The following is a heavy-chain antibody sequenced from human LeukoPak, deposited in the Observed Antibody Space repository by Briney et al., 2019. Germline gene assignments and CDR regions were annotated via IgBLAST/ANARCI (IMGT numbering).Heavy chain of an antibody. V-gene: IGHV3-23*01. D-gene: IGHD2-21*02. CDR1: GFIFSSYA. J-gene: IGHJ4*02. Sequence: GGSLRLSCAASGFIFSSYAMSWVRQAPGKGLEWVSAISGSGGNTYYAGSVKGRFTISRDNSRNTLYLQMNSLRVEDTAVYYCAKDAALYCGGDCYSWIPPHYDYWGQGTLVTVSS. CDR2: ISGSGGNT. CDR3: AKDAALYCGGDCYSWIPPHYDY.